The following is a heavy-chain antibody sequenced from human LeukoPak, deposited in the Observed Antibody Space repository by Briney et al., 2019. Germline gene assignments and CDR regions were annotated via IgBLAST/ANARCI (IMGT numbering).Heavy chain of an antibody. CDR3: ARAMGLYDFWSGYYSGYFDY. CDR2: IYYSGST. V-gene: IGHV4-59*11. J-gene: IGHJ4*02. D-gene: IGHD3-3*01. Sequence: SETLSLTCTVSGGSISSHYWSWIRQPPGKGLEWIGYIYYSGSTNYNPSLKSRVTISVDTSKNQFSLKLSSVTAADTAVYYCARAMGLYDFWSGYYSGYFDYWGQGTLVTVSS. CDR1: GGSISSHY.